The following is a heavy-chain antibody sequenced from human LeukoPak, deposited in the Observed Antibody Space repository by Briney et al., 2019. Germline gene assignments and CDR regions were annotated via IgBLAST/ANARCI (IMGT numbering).Heavy chain of an antibody. CDR3: ARGDIPDY. CDR2: ISSSSSYI. CDR1: GFTFSSYS. Sequence: GGSVRLYCASCGFTFSSYSMKGVREARGKGLEYVSSISSSSSYIYYADSVKSRFTNSRDNAKNSLYLQMNSLRAEDTAVYYCARGDIPDYWGQGTLVTVSS. D-gene: IGHD2-15*01. V-gene: IGHV3-21*01. J-gene: IGHJ4*02.